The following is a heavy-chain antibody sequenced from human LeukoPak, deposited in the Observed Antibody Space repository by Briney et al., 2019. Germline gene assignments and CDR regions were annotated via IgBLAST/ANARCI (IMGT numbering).Heavy chain of an antibody. D-gene: IGHD5-12*01. CDR2: IIPIFGTA. CDR3: ARGVYSGYDLGD. CDR1: GGTFSSYA. J-gene: IGHJ4*02. V-gene: IGHV1-69*13. Sequence: GASVTVSCTASGGTFSSYAISWVRQAPGQGLEWMGGIIPIFGTANYAQKFQGRVTITADESTSTACTELSSLRSEDTAVYYCARGVYSGYDLGDWGQGTLVTVSS.